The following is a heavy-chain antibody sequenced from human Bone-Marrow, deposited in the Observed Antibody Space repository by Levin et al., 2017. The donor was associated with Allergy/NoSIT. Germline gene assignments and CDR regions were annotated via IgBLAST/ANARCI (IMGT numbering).Heavy chain of an antibody. CDR2: ISAYNGNT. D-gene: IGHD3-10*01. J-gene: IGHJ6*02. CDR3: ARGPHTMVRGVITSSYYYGMDV. Sequence: GASVKVSCKASGYTFTSYGISWVRQAPGQGLEWMGWISAYNGNTNYAQKLQGRVTMTTDTSTSTAYMELRSLRSDDTAVYYCARGPHTMVRGVITSSYYYGMDVWGQGTTVTVSS. CDR1: GYTFTSYG. V-gene: IGHV1-18*01.